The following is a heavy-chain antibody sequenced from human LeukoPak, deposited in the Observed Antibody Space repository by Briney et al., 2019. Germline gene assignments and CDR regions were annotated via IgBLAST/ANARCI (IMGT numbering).Heavy chain of an antibody. D-gene: IGHD1-26*01. CDR3: AKVRRGSSGGPYYYYMDV. CDR2: IKEDGSEK. Sequence: GGSLRLSCAASGFMFSGYWMTWVRPAPGKGLEWVANIKEDGSEKNYVDSVKGRFTISRDNAQNSLYLQMTSLRVEDTAVYYCAKVRRGSSGGPYYYYMDVWGKGTTVTVSS. J-gene: IGHJ6*03. V-gene: IGHV3-7*01. CDR1: GFMFSGYW.